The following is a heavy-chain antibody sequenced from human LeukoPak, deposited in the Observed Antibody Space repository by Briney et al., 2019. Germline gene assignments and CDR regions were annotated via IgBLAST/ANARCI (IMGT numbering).Heavy chain of an antibody. CDR1: GGSISSGDYY. CDR2: IYYSGST. CDR3: ARVLRFLEWPTLIDY. D-gene: IGHD3-3*01. J-gene: IGHJ4*02. Sequence: PSETLSLTCTVSGGSISSGDYYWSWIRQPPGKGLEWIGYIYYSGSTYYNPSLKSRGTISVDTSKNQFSLKLSSVTAADTAVYYCARVLRFLEWPTLIDYWGQGTLVTVSS. V-gene: IGHV4-30-4*08.